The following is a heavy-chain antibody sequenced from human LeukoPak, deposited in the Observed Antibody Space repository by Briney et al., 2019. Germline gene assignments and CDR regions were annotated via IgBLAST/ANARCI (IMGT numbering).Heavy chain of an antibody. D-gene: IGHD6-19*01. V-gene: IGHV4-39*07. CDR2: IYYSGST. Sequence: PSETPSLTCTVSGGSISSSSYYWGWIRQPPGKGLEWIGSIYYSGSTYYNPSLKSRVTISVDTSKNQFSLKLSSVTAADTAVYYCARTVLNSSGWSREGWFDPWGQGTLVTVSS. CDR3: ARTVLNSSGWSREGWFDP. CDR1: GGSISSSSYY. J-gene: IGHJ5*02.